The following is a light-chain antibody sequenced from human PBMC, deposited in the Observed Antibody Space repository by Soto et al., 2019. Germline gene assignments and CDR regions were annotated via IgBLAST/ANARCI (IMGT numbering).Light chain of an antibody. CDR1: QGISNS. CDR2: AAS. V-gene: IGKV1-9*01. CDR3: QQYNNWPPIT. Sequence: DIQLTQSPSFLSASVGDRVTITCRASQGISNSLAWYQQNPGKAPKLLIYAASTLQSGVPSRFSGSGSGTEFTLTINSLQPEDFAVYYCQQYNNWPPITFGQGTRLEIK. J-gene: IGKJ5*01.